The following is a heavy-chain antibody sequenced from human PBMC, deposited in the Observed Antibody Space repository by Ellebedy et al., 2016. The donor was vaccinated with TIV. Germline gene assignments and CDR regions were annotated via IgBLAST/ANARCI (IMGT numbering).Heavy chain of an antibody. J-gene: IGHJ4*02. CDR2: SNPGDSDT. D-gene: IGHD1-26*01. Sequence: GESLKISCKASGYTFSSYWIGWVRQMSGKGLEWMGISNPGDSDTRYSPSFQGQVTISVDKPISTAYLQWNSLKASDSAMYYCARPGGQWVPKFWGQGTLVTVSS. CDR1: GYTFSSYW. V-gene: IGHV5-51*01. CDR3: ARPGGQWVPKF.